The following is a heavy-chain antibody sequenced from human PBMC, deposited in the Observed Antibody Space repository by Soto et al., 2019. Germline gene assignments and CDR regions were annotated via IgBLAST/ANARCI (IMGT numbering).Heavy chain of an antibody. CDR1: GGTFSSYA. V-gene: IGHV1-69*01. CDR3: ATSHNWGPGRTPSPVFDY. Sequence: QVQLVQSGAEVKKPGSSVKVSCKASGGTFSSYAISWVRQAPGQGLEWMGGIIPTVGTANYAQKFQGRVTITADETTSKDYMELSSLSSEDTAVYYCATSHNWGPGRTPSPVFDYWCQGTLVTVSS. D-gene: IGHD7-27*01. CDR2: IIPTVGTA. J-gene: IGHJ4*02.